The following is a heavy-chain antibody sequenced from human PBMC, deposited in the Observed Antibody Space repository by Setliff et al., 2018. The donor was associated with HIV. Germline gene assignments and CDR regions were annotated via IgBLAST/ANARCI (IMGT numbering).Heavy chain of an antibody. J-gene: IGHJ4*02. CDR2: IYHSGST. CDR3: ARDHGSGSYYPYY. CDR1: GYSISSGYY. Sequence: PSETLSLTCAVSGYSISSGYYWGWIRQPPGKGLEWIGSIYHSGSTYYNPSLKSRVTISVDTSKNQFSLKLSSVTAADTAVYYCARDHGSGSYYPYYWGQGTLVTV. D-gene: IGHD3-10*01. V-gene: IGHV4-38-2*02.